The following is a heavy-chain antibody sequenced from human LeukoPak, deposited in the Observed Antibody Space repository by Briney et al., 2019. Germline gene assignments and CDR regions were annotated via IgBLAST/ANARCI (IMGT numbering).Heavy chain of an antibody. J-gene: IGHJ4*02. D-gene: IGHD3-10*01. Sequence: GGSLRLSCAASGFTLSDYYMSWIRQAPGKGLEWVSYISSSSSYTSYADSVKGRFTISRDNAKNSLYLQMNSLRAEDTAVYYCARVLMVRGVIFDYWGQGTLVTVSS. CDR2: ISSSSSYT. V-gene: IGHV3-11*05. CDR3: ARVLMVRGVIFDY. CDR1: GFTLSDYY.